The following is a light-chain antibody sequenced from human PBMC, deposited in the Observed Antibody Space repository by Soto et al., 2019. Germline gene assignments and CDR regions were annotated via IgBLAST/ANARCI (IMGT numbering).Light chain of an antibody. CDR3: QQYPKSPIT. CDR1: QSVGRDY. CDR2: GAS. V-gene: IGKV3-20*01. Sequence: VLTEAASTLSMSPGDRATLSCRASQSVGRDYLAWYQQKPGQAPRLLIHGASNRATGIPDRFSGSGSGTDFTLSISRLEPKDFAVYYCQQYPKSPITFGQGTRLEIK. J-gene: IGKJ5*01.